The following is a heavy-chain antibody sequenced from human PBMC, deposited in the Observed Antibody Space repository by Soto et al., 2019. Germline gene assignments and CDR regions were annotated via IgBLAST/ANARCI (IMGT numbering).Heavy chain of an antibody. CDR2: IYSGGST. V-gene: IGHV3-66*01. J-gene: IGHJ6*03. Sequence: GGSLRLSCAASGFTVSSNYMSWVRQAPGKGLEWVSVIYSGGSTYYADSVKGRFTISRDNSKNTLYLQMNSLKAEDTAVYYCASSHQPDYDFWSAYYYMDVWGKGTTVTVSS. D-gene: IGHD3-3*01. CDR3: ASSHQPDYDFWSAYYYMDV. CDR1: GFTVSSNY.